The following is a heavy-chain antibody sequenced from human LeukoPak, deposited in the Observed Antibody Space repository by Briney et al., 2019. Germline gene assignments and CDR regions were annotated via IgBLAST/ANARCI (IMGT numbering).Heavy chain of an antibody. Sequence: PSQTLSLTCTVSGGSISSGGYYWSWIRQHPGKGLEWIGYIYYSGSTYYNPSLKSRVTISVDTSKNQFSLKLSSVTAADTAVYYCAREGFDTAIPYYYNYMDVWGKGTTVTVSS. J-gene: IGHJ6*03. V-gene: IGHV4-31*03. D-gene: IGHD5-18*01. CDR2: IYYSGST. CDR3: AREGFDTAIPYYYNYMDV. CDR1: GGSISSGGYY.